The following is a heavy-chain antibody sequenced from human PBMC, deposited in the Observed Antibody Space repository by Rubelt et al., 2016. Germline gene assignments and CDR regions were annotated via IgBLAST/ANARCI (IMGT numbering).Heavy chain of an antibody. CDR3: ARATTVTTYYYYYGMDV. CDR2: ISYDGSNK. V-gene: IGHV3-30*04. J-gene: IGHJ6*02. Sequence: LVESGGGVVQPGRSLRLSCAASGFTFSSYAMHWVRQAPGKGLEWVAVISYDGSNKYYADSVKGRFTISRDNSKNTLYLQMNSLRAEDTAVYYCARATTVTTYYYYYGMDVWGQGTTVTVSS. CDR1: GFTFSSYA. D-gene: IGHD4-11*01.